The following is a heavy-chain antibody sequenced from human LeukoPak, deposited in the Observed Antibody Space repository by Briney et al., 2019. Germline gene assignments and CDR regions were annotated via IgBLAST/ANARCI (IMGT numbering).Heavy chain of an antibody. CDR3: ARGPGNDSSGYYYLGFDY. Sequence: SETLSLTCTVSGGSISSYYWSWIRQPAGKGLEWIGRIYTSGSTNYNPSLKSRVTISVDTSKNQFSLKLSSVTAADTAVYYCARGPGNDSSGYYYLGFDYWGQGTLVTVSS. J-gene: IGHJ4*02. CDR2: IYTSGST. V-gene: IGHV4-4*07. D-gene: IGHD3-22*01. CDR1: GGSISSYY.